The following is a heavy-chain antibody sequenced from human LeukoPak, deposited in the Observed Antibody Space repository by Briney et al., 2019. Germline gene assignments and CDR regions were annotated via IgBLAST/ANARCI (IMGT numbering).Heavy chain of an antibody. Sequence: GGSLRLSCAASGFPFSTYLMHWVRQAPGKGLEWVAVTSHDGSNKYNADSVKGRLTISRDNSKNTLYLQVNSLRAEDTAVYYCARQRPNSDCFDYWGQGTLVTVSS. J-gene: IGHJ4*02. CDR3: ARQRPNSDCFDY. CDR2: TSHDGSNK. V-gene: IGHV3-30-3*01. CDR1: GFPFSTYL. D-gene: IGHD2-21*02.